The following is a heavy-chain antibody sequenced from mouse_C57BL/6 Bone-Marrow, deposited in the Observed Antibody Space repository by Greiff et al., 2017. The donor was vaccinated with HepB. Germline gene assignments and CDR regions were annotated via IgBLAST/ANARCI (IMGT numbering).Heavy chain of an antibody. CDR2: IDPENGDT. Sequence: VTLKVSGAELVRPGASVKLSCTASGFNIKDDYMHWVKQRPEQGLEWIGWIDPENGDTEYASKFQGKATITADTSSNTAYLQLSSLTSEDTAVYYCTSYYYGSSYADYWGQGTTLTVSS. CDR1: GFNIKDDY. D-gene: IGHD1-1*01. J-gene: IGHJ2*01. V-gene: IGHV14-4*01. CDR3: TSYYYGSSYADY.